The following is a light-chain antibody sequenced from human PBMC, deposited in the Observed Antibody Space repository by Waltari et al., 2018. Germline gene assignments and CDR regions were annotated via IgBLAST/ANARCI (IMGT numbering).Light chain of an antibody. V-gene: IGKV1-12*01. J-gene: IGKJ4*01. CDR3: QQAYSFPLT. CDR2: VAS. Sequence: DIQMTQSPSSLSASVGDRVTITVRASQGISSCLAWYQQKPGKAPELLIYVASSFQSGVPSRFSGSGSGTDFTLTISSLQPEDFATYYCQQAYSFPLTFGGGTKVEIK. CDR1: QGISSC.